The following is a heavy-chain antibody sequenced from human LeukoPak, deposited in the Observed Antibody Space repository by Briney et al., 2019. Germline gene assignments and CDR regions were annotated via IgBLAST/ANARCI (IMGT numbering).Heavy chain of an antibody. Sequence: SETLSLTCTVSGGSISTGSYYWGWIRQPPGKGLEWIGSIYYTGSTYYNPSLKSRVTISVDTPKNQFSLKLSSVTAADTAVYYCARHSRSYYGSGSYYFDYWGQGTLVTVSS. CDR3: ARHSRSYYGSGSYYFDY. J-gene: IGHJ4*02. CDR2: IYYTGST. D-gene: IGHD3-10*01. V-gene: IGHV4-39*01. CDR1: GGSISTGSYY.